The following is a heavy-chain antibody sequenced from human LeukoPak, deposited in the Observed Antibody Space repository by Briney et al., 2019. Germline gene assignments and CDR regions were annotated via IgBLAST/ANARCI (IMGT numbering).Heavy chain of an antibody. J-gene: IGHJ4*02. D-gene: IGHD3-22*01. CDR3: ASYYDTSGHYVDY. CDR1: GFTVSSNY. Sequence: GGSLRLSCAASGFTVSSNYMSWVRQAPGKGLEWVSVIYSGGSTYYADSVKGRFTISRDNSKNTLYLQMNTLRAEDTAVHYCASYYDTSGHYVDYWGQGTLVTVSS. V-gene: IGHV3-53*01. CDR2: IYSGGST.